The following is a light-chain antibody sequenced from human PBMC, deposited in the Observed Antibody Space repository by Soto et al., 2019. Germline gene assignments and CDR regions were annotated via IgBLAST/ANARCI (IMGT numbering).Light chain of an antibody. J-gene: IGKJ3*01. CDR1: RSISNY. CDR2: GAS. CDR3: QQSYTAPYT. V-gene: IGKV1-39*01. Sequence: DIQMTQSPSSLSASVGDAVSLTCRASRSISNYLNWYQQKPGRAPELQISGASSLQRGVPSRFSGSGSGTTFTLTITSLQPDDFAIYFCQQSYTAPYTFGPGTKVEIK.